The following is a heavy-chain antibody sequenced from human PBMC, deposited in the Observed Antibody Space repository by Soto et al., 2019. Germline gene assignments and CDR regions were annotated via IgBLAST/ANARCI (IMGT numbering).Heavy chain of an antibody. J-gene: IGHJ4*02. V-gene: IGHV3-33*01. D-gene: IGHD2-21*02. CDR3: ARGSRLGDSAPTNFEY. Sequence: QVQLVESGGGVVQPGTSLRVSCLASGFTFSIYGMHWFRQAPGKGLEWVSTIWYDGSHIYYADSVKGRFTMSRDNSKNTLYLQMNSLRDEDTASYYCARGSRLGDSAPTNFEYWGQGTLVIVSS. CDR1: GFTFSIYG. CDR2: IWYDGSHI.